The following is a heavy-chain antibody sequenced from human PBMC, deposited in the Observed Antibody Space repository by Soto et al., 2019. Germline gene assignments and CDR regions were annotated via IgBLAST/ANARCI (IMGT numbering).Heavy chain of an antibody. J-gene: IGHJ5*02. CDR2: IYSSGRT. CDR3: ARDLVLEWSRGWFAP. CDR1: GGYIISYS. D-gene: IGHD3-3*01. Sequence: SEPLALPCTVSGGYIISYSCSWIRQTLRKGLEWIGYIYSSGRTNSYPSPKSRVTISVDPSKNQLSLKLSSVAAADTAVYYCARDLVLEWSRGWFAPWGQGTLVTVS. V-gene: IGHV4-59*01.